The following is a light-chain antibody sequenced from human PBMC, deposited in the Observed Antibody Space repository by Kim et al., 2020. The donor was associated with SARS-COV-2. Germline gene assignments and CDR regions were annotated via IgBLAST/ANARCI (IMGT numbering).Light chain of an antibody. V-gene: IGLV10-54*01. J-gene: IGLJ3*02. Sequence: QAATLTCTGNNNNVGNQGAAWLQQHQGHPPKLLFYANNNRPSGISERLSASRSGNTASLTITGLQPEDEADYYCSAWDISLSAWVFGGGTQLTVL. CDR1: NNNVGNQG. CDR3: SAWDISLSAWV. CDR2: ANN.